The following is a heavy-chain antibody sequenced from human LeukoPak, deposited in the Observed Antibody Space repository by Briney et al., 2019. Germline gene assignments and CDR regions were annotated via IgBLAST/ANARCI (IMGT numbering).Heavy chain of an antibody. D-gene: IGHD5-12*01. CDR1: GFTFSNYG. J-gene: IGHJ6*03. CDR3: AKDRVDHFYYMDV. Sequence: GGSLRLSCAASGFTFSNYGMNWVRQAPGKGLEWVSYISSSSSNIDYADSVKGRFTISRDNAKNSLYLQMNSLRAEDMALYYCAKDRVDHFYYMDVWGKGTTVTVSS. CDR2: ISSSSSNI. V-gene: IGHV3-48*04.